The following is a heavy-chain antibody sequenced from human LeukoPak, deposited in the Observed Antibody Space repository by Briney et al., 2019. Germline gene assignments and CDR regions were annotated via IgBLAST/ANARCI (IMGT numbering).Heavy chain of an antibody. CDR1: GFTFSSYA. CDR2: ISGSGGST. Sequence: GGSLRLSCAASGFTFSSYAMSWVRQAPGKGLEWVSAISGSGGSTYYADSVKGRFTISRDNSKNTLYLQMNSLRAEDTAVYYCAKDPGGRIAAAGTFNYWGQGTLVTVSS. J-gene: IGHJ4*02. CDR3: AKDPGGRIAAAGTFNY. V-gene: IGHV3-23*01. D-gene: IGHD6-13*01.